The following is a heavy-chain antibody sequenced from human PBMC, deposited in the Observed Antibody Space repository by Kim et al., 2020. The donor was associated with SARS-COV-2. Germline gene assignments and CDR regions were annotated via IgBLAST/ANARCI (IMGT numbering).Heavy chain of an antibody. Sequence: ASVKVSCKASGYTFTSYAMNWVRQAPGQGLEWMGWINTNTGNPTYAQGFTGRFVFSLDTSVSTAYLQISSLKAEDTAVYYCARPRPGIAAAGELRDPGDYYGMDVWGQGTTVTVSS. J-gene: IGHJ6*02. D-gene: IGHD6-13*01. CDR1: GYTFTSYA. CDR2: INTNTGNP. V-gene: IGHV7-4-1*02. CDR3: ARPRPGIAAAGELRDPGDYYGMDV.